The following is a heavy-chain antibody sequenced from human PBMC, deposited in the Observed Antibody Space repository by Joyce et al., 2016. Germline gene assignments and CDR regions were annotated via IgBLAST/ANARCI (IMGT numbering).Heavy chain of an antibody. CDR3: AREFALDV. Sequence: EQLVRPGAEVKKHGESLRISCKGSGYRFTTYWITWVRQMPGKGLEWMASLYPSDPYITYNPSFQGHVTISADKSISTVDLHWTSLRASDTAIYYCAREFALDVWGQGTTVTVSS. CDR1: GYRFTTYW. J-gene: IGHJ6*02. V-gene: IGHV5-10-1*03. CDR2: LYPSDPYI.